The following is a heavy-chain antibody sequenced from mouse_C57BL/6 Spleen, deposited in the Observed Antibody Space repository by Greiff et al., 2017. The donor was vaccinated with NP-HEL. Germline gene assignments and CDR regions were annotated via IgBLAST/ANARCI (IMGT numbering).Heavy chain of an antibody. CDR3: ARRRVGPYYAMDY. Sequence: VQLQQSGPVLVKPGASVKMSCKASGYTFTDYYMNWVKQSHGKSLEWIGVINPYNGGTSYNQKFKGKATLTVDKSSSTAYMELNSLTSEDSAVYYCARRRVGPYYAMDYWGQGTSVTVSS. V-gene: IGHV1-19*01. D-gene: IGHD4-1*01. CDR2: INPYNGGT. CDR1: GYTFTDYY. J-gene: IGHJ4*01.